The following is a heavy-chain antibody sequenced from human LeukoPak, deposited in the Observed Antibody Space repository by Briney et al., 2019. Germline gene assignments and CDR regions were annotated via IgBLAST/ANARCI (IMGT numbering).Heavy chain of an antibody. CDR2: ISWNSGSI. J-gene: IGHJ4*02. Sequence: GRSLRLSCAASGFTFDDYAMHWVRQAPGKGLEWVSGISWNSGSIGYADSVKGRFTISRDNAKNSLYLQMNSLRAEDTAVYYCAREYYDILTGPEYYFDYWGQGTLVTVSS. CDR3: AREYYDILTGPEYYFDY. V-gene: IGHV3-9*01. D-gene: IGHD3-9*01. CDR1: GFTFDDYA.